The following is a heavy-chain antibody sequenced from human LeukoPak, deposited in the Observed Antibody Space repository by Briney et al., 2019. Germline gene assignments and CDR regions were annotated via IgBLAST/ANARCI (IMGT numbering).Heavy chain of an antibody. Sequence: PGGSLSFSFEVFGLTFRGYGFVGVRKAPGRGRRGVAKINQDGSEKYFVDSVKGRFTISRDNAKNSLHLQMNTLRAEDTAVYYCARERDGRFFDYWGQGTLVTVSS. CDR1: GLTFRGYG. D-gene: IGHD5-24*01. CDR2: INQDGSEK. V-gene: IGHV3-7*01. J-gene: IGHJ4*02. CDR3: ARERDGRFFDY.